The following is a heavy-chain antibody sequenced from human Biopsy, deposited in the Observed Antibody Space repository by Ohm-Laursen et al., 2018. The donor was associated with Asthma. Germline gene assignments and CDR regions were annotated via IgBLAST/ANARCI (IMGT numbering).Heavy chain of an antibody. Sequence: GTLSLTCSMYGLSSSAYYWTWIRQTPGKGLEWIGESDHRGNTNTNATLKSRVTISKAKSANEFSLKMKSVTAADTAVYYCATLRVYCRGANCFFFNYWGQGTLVTVSS. CDR3: ATLRVYCRGANCFFFNY. D-gene: IGHD2-2*01. J-gene: IGHJ4*02. V-gene: IGHV4-34*01. CDR2: SDHRGNT. CDR1: GLSSSAYY.